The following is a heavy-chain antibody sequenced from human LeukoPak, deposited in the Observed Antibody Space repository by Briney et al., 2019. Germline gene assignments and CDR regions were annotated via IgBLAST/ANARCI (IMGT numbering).Heavy chain of an antibody. D-gene: IGHD6-19*01. V-gene: IGHV1-2*04. CDR2: INPNSGGT. Sequence: ASVKVSCKASGYTFTGYYMHWVRQAPGLGLEWMGWINPNSGGTNYAQKFQGWVTMTRDTSISTAYMELSRLRSDDTAVYYCARAHSSGWYGYFGYWGQGTLVTVSS. CDR1: GYTFTGYY. J-gene: IGHJ4*02. CDR3: ARAHSSGWYGYFGY.